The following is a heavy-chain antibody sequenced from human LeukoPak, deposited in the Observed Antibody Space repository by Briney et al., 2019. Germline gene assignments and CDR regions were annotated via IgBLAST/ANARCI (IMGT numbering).Heavy chain of an antibody. V-gene: IGHV1-8*01. D-gene: IGHD3-3*01. CDR1: GYTFTSYD. CDR3: ARGPLPRRRFLPWFDP. CDR2: MNPNSGNT. J-gene: IGHJ5*02. Sequence: GASVTVSFKASGYTFTSYDINWVRQATGQGLEWMGWMNPNSGNTGYAQKFQGRVTMTRNTSISTAYMELSSLRSEDTAVYYCARGPLPRRRFLPWFDPWGRGTLVTVSS.